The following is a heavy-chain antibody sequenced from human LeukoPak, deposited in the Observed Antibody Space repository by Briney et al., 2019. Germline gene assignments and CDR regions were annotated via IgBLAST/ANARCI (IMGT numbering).Heavy chain of an antibody. CDR2: ISSDNATV. V-gene: IGHV3-48*03. Sequence: GGSLRLSCAASGFTFSTYEMNWVRQAPGNGLEWLLYISSDNATVFQSDSAKGRFTISRDNAKNSLYLQMNSLRAEDTALYYCAKGSCTGGNCRKDLEYWGQGTLVTVSS. D-gene: IGHD2-15*01. CDR1: GFTFSTYE. J-gene: IGHJ4*02. CDR3: AKGSCTGGNCRKDLEY.